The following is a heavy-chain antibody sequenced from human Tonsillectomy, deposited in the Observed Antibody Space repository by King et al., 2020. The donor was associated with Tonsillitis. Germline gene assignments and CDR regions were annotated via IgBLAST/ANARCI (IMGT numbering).Heavy chain of an antibody. J-gene: IGHJ5*02. D-gene: IGHD3-22*01. Sequence: VQLVQSGAEVKKPGASVKVSCKGSGYTFTSYGISWVRQAPGQGLEWMGWISGYNGATNYAQKVQGRVTMTTDTSTSTAYMELRSLRSDDTAVYYCAREDSSRGWFDPWGQGTRVTVSS. V-gene: IGHV1-18*01. CDR2: ISGYNGAT. CDR3: AREDSSRGWFDP. CDR1: GYTFTSYG.